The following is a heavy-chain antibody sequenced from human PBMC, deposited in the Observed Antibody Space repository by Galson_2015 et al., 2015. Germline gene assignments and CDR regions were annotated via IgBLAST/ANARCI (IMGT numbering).Heavy chain of an antibody. CDR1: GFTFSSYA. CDR2: ISGSGGST. Sequence: SLRLSCAASGFTFSSYAMSWVRQAPGKGLEWVSAISGSGGSTYYADSVKGRFTISRDSSKNTLYLQMNSLSAEDTAVYYCAKDKGYGSGDNCYTDYYYGMDVWGQGTTVAVSS. V-gene: IGHV3-23*01. D-gene: IGHD2-15*01. J-gene: IGHJ6*02. CDR3: AKDKGYGSGDNCYTDYYYGMDV.